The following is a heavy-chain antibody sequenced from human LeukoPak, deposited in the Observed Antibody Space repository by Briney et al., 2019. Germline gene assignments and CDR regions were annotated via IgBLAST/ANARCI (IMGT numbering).Heavy chain of an antibody. CDR1: GFTFSSYA. Sequence: GGSLRLSCAASGFTFSSYAMSWVRQAPGKGLEWVSAISGSGGSTYYADSVKGRFTISRDNSKNTLYLQMNSLRAEDTAVFYCARDRSGYGNYLQDPLLVMDVWGQGTTVAVSS. V-gene: IGHV3-23*01. CDR2: ISGSGGST. CDR3: ARDRSGYGNYLQDPLLVMDV. D-gene: IGHD4-11*01. J-gene: IGHJ6*02.